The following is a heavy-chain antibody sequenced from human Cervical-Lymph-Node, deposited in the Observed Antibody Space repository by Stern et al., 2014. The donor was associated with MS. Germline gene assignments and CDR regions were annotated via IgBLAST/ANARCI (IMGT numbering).Heavy chain of an antibody. V-gene: IGHV7-4-1*02. CDR2: INTKTGNP. CDR3: ATWGAGSSPPLFY. CDR1: GYNLTTFA. D-gene: IGHD6-6*01. J-gene: IGHJ4*02. Sequence: EQLEESGSELKKPGASVKVSCKASGYNLTTFAINWVRQAPGQGLEWMGWINTKTGNPTFAQGFTGRFVFSLDASINTAYLQIISLKAEDSAVYYCATWGAGSSPPLFYWGQGTLVTVSS.